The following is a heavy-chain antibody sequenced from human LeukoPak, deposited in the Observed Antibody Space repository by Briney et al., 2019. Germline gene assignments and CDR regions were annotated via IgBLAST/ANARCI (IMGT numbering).Heavy chain of an antibody. D-gene: IGHD7-27*01. CDR1: GFTFSSYA. Sequence: PGRSLRLSCAASGFTFSSYAMHWVRQAPGKGLEWVAVISYDGSNKYYADSVKGRFTISRDNSKNTLYLQMNSLRAEDTAVYYCARDGLPTGEDFDYWGQGTLVTVSS. CDR3: ARDGLPTGEDFDY. V-gene: IGHV3-30-3*01. CDR2: ISYDGSNK. J-gene: IGHJ4*02.